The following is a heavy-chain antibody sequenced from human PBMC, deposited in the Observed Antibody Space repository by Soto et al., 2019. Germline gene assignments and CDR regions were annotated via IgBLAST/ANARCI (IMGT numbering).Heavy chain of an antibody. Sequence: QVQLVQSGAEVKKPGSSVKVSCKASGGTFSSYAISWVRQAPGQGLEWMGGIIPIFGTANYAQKLQGRVTITADESTNTAYMEQSSLRSEDTAVYYCTRDRGRRYNDGRGYYYSAYWGQGTLVTVSS. V-gene: IGHV1-69*01. D-gene: IGHD3-22*01. CDR3: TRDRGRRYNDGRGYYYSAY. CDR1: GGTFSSYA. J-gene: IGHJ4*02. CDR2: IIPIFGTA.